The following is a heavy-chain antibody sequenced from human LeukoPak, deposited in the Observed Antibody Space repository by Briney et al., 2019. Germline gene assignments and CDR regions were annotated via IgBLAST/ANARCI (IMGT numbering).Heavy chain of an antibody. V-gene: IGHV3-23*01. J-gene: IGHJ4*02. Sequence: AGSLRLSCAASGFSFSTYTMNWVRQAPGKGLEWVSAINGRGDSTFYADSVKGQFTISRDNSKSTVYLQMNSLRADDTAVYYCAKERQTGDYFTSDFWGQGTLVTVSS. CDR1: GFSFSTYT. CDR3: AKERQTGDYFTSDF. CDR2: INGRGDST. D-gene: IGHD4-17*01.